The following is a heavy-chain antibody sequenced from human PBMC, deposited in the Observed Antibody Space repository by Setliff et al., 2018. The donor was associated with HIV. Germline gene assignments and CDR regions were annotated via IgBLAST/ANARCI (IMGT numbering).Heavy chain of an antibody. J-gene: IGHJ3*02. Sequence: ASVKVSCKTSGGFLSNNGIAWVRQAPGQGFEWMGGVTPALYLTTHAEKFQSRVTFTTDDSTSSVYMELSSLRSDDTATYYCATDSGVVPPRTLDIWGQGTVVTVSS. CDR2: VTPALYLT. CDR1: GGFLSNNG. CDR3: ATDSGVVPPRTLDI. V-gene: IGHV1-69*10. D-gene: IGHD3-16*01.